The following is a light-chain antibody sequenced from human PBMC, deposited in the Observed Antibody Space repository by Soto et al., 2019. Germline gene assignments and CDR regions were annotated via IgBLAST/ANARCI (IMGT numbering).Light chain of an antibody. J-gene: IGLJ2*01. V-gene: IGLV2-14*01. CDR1: SSDVGDYDY. CDR3: SSYRSSNTLL. CDR2: EVS. Sequence: QSALTQPDSVSGSPGQSITISCTGTSSDVGDYDYVSWYQQYAGKAPKMMIYEVSNRPSGVSNRFSGSKSGNTASLTISGLQAEDEADYYCSSYRSSNTLLFGGGTKLTVL.